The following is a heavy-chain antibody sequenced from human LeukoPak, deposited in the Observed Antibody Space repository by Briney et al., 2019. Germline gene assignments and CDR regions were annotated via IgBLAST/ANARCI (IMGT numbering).Heavy chain of an antibody. CDR2: INDSGGKT. D-gene: IGHD6-6*01. J-gene: IGHJ4*02. V-gene: IGHV3-23*01. Sequence: GGSLRLSCAASGFTFDDYAMHWVRQAPGKGLEWVSGINDSGGKTYYADSVKGRFTISRDNSKNTMSLQMKSLRVDDTAVYYCAKRVQYSSSSGGYFDYWGQGTLVTVSS. CDR3: AKRVQYSSSSGGYFDY. CDR1: GFTFDDYA.